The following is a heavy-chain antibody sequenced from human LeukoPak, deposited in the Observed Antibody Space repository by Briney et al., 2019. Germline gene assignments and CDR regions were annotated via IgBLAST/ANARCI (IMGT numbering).Heavy chain of an antibody. Sequence: SETLSLTCTVSGGSISSYYWSWIRQPPGKGLEWIGYIYYRGYTNYNPSLKSRVPISVDTSKNQFSLKLSSVTAADTAVYYCARTTMVRGTYYLDVWGKGTTVTISS. CDR3: ARTTMVRGTYYLDV. CDR1: GGSISSYY. V-gene: IGHV4-59*01. J-gene: IGHJ6*03. CDR2: IYYRGYT. D-gene: IGHD3-10*01.